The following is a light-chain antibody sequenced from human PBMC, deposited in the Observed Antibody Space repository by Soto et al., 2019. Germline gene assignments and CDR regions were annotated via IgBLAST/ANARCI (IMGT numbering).Light chain of an antibody. V-gene: IGKV3-20*01. CDR1: QSVSNY. J-gene: IGKJ1*01. Sequence: EIVLTQSPATLSFSPGERATPSCRASQSVSNYLAWYQQKPGQAPRLLIYGASSRATGIPDRFSGSGSGTDFTLTISRLEPEDFAVYYCQQYGSSPATFGQGTKVDIK. CDR2: GAS. CDR3: QQYGSSPAT.